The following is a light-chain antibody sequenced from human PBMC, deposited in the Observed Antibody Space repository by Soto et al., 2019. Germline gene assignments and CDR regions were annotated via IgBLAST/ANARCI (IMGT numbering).Light chain of an antibody. V-gene: IGLV2-14*01. Sequence: QSALTQPASVSGSPGQSITISCTGTSSDVGGYNYVSWYQQHPGKAPKLMIYDVSNRPSGVSNRFSAYKSGNTASLTISGLEAEDEADYYCSSYTSSSTRVFGTGTKVTVL. CDR1: SSDVGGYNY. CDR3: SSYTSSSTRV. CDR2: DVS. J-gene: IGLJ1*01.